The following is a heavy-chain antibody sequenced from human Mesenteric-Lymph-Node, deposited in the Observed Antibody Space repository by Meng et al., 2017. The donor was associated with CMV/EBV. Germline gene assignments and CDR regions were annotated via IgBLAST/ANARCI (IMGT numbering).Heavy chain of an antibody. Sequence: GGSLRLSCAASGFIFNDYFMTWIRQAPGKGLEWVSYISSSGDMIYYADSVKGRFTISRDNARNSLYLQMNSLRAEDTAVYYCARTLYYDVLTGYYAPYYYGMDVWGQGTTVTVSS. V-gene: IGHV3-11*01. CDR1: GFIFNDYF. CDR3: ARTLYYDVLTGYYAPYYYGMDV. J-gene: IGHJ6*02. CDR2: ISSSGDMI. D-gene: IGHD3-9*01.